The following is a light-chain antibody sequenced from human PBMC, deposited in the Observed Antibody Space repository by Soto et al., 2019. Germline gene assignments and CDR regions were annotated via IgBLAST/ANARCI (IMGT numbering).Light chain of an antibody. Sequence: IVLTQSPATLSLSPGERATLSCRASKSASRYLPWHQQKPGQAPRLLIYDASSRATGIPARFSGSWSGTDYNLTISSVEPEDFAVYYCQQYGSSGTFGQGTKVDIK. CDR2: DAS. V-gene: IGKV3-11*01. CDR3: QQYGSSGT. J-gene: IGKJ1*01. CDR1: KSASRY.